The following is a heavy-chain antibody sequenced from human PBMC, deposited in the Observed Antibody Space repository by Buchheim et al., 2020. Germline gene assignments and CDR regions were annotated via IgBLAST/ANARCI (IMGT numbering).Heavy chain of an antibody. CDR3: ARDERSSWFDL. Sequence: VQLLESGGGLVQPGGSLRLSCAASGFTFSDYGMHWVRQAPGKGLEWVALIWHDGSKKYYVDSVKGRLTVSRDNSNLYLQMNSLRVEDTAVYYCARDERSSWFDLWGQGTL. CDR2: IWHDGSKK. D-gene: IGHD1-26*01. V-gene: IGHV3-33*01. CDR1: GFTFSDYG. J-gene: IGHJ5*02.